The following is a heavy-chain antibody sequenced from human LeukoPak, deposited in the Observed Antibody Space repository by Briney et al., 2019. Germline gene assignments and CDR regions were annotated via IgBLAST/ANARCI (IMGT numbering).Heavy chain of an antibody. CDR1: GFTFSGYW. CDR2: IRQDGSDK. V-gene: IGHV3-7*01. CDR3: AKQRGQGYYFDY. D-gene: IGHD1/OR15-1a*01. Sequence: SGGSLRLSCAASGFTFSGYWMSWVRQAPGKGLEWVANIRQDGSDKYYVDSVRGRSTISRDNADYSLYLHMNSLRAEDTAVYYCAKQRGQGYYFDYWGQGILVTVSS. J-gene: IGHJ4*02.